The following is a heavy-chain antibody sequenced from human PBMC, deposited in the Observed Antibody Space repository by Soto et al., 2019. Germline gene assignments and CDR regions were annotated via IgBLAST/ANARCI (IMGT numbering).Heavy chain of an antibody. Sequence: GGSLRLSCTAYGLGVRNNYMSWVRQAPGMGLEWVSVIYNDGTTYYADSVKGRFTLSRDTSKNTLSLQMDSQRAEDTAVYYCVRPLPSGRNYGMDVWGQGTTVTVSS. CDR3: VRPLPSGRNYGMDV. CDR2: IYNDGTT. J-gene: IGHJ6*02. V-gene: IGHV3-53*01. D-gene: IGHD3-10*01. CDR1: GLGVRNNY.